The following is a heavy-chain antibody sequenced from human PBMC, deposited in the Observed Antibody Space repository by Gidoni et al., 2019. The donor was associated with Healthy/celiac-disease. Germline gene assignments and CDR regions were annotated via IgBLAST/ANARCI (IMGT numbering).Heavy chain of an antibody. CDR1: GYTFNSYY. D-gene: IGHD1-1*01. CDR2: INPRGGST. J-gene: IGHJ4*02. V-gene: IGHV1-46*02. Sequence: QVQLVQSGAEVKKPGASVKVSCKASGYTFNSYYMHWVRQAPGQGLEWMGIINPRGGSTSYAQKVQGRVTMTRDTSTSTVYMELSSLRSEDTAVYYCAREGRTTGIGDYWGQGTLVTVSS. CDR3: AREGRTTGIGDY.